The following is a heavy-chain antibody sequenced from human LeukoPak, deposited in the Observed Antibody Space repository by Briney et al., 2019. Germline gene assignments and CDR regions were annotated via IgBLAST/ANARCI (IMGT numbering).Heavy chain of an antibody. V-gene: IGHV4-34*12. Sequence: SETLSLTCAVYGGSFSGYYWSWIRQPPGKGLEWIGQIIHSGSTSYNPSLKCRVTISVDTSKNQFSLELSSVTAADTAVYYCARRKGTSGWSWGSPYYFDYWGQGTLVTVSS. CDR3: ARRKGTSGWSWGSPYYFDY. D-gene: IGHD6-19*01. CDR1: GGSFSGYY. J-gene: IGHJ4*02. CDR2: IIHSGST.